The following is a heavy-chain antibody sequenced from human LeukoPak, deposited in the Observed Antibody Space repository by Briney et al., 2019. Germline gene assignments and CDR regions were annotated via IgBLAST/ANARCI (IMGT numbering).Heavy chain of an antibody. CDR2: IIPIFGTA. J-gene: IGHJ4*02. V-gene: IGHV1-69*13. Sequence: GASVKVSCKASGYTFTSYDINWVRQAPGQGLEWMGGIIPIFGTANYAQKFQGRVTITADESTSTAYMELSSLRSEDTAVYYCATGLVGGEVLGSYFDYWGQGTLVTVSS. CDR3: ATGLVGGEVLGSYFDY. CDR1: GYTFTSYD. D-gene: IGHD1-26*01.